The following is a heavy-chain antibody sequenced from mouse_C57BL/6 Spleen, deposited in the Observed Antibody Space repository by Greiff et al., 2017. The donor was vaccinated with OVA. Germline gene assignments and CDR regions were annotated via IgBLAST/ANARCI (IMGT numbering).Heavy chain of an antibody. Sequence: EVQGVESGGGLVQPGGSMKLSCVASGFTFSNYWMNWVRQSPEKGLEWVAQIRLKSDNYATHYAESVKGRFTISRDDSKSSVYLQMNNLRAEDTGIYYCTAPSYYGSSPLAYWGQGTLVTVSA. CDR3: TAPSYYGSSPLAY. CDR1: GFTFSNYW. V-gene: IGHV6-3*01. D-gene: IGHD1-1*01. J-gene: IGHJ3*01. CDR2: IRLKSDNYAT.